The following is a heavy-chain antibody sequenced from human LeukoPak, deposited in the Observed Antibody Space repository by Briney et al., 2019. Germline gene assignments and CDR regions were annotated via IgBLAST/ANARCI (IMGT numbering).Heavy chain of an antibody. V-gene: IGHV3-21*01. CDR1: GFTFSSYS. J-gene: IGHJ4*02. CDR3: ARDRAGRYFDN. Sequence: GGSLRLSCAASGFTFSSYSMNWVRQAPGKGLEWVSSISSSSSYIYYADSVKGRFTISRDNSKNTQYLQMNSLRVEDTAVYYCARDRAGRYFDNWGQGTLVTVSS. D-gene: IGHD3-10*01. CDR2: ISSSSSYI.